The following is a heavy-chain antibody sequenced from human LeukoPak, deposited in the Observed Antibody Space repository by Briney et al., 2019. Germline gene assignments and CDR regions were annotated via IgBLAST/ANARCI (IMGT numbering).Heavy chain of an antibody. D-gene: IGHD3-3*01. Sequence: PGGPLRLSCAASGFTVSSNYMSWVRQAPGKGLEWVSVIYSGGSTYYADSVKGRFTISRDNSKNTLYLQMNSLRAEDTAVYYCARDNGITIFGVADAFDIWGQGTMVTVSS. CDR1: GFTVSSNY. CDR3: ARDNGITIFGVADAFDI. CDR2: IYSGGST. J-gene: IGHJ3*02. V-gene: IGHV3-66*01.